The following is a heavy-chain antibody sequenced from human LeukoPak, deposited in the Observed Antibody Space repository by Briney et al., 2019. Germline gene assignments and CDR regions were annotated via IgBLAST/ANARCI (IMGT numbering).Heavy chain of an antibody. V-gene: IGHV4-59*08. Sequence: PSETLSLTCTVSLDSTTSNFWSWVRQPPGKGLEWIGEIHRSGSPNYNPSLQSRVTISIDRSRNQIVLELSSVTAADTAVYYCARQIVPAAIDYWGQGALCTVSS. J-gene: IGHJ4*02. D-gene: IGHD2-2*01. CDR3: ARQIVPAAIDY. CDR2: IHRSGSP. CDR1: LDSTTSNF.